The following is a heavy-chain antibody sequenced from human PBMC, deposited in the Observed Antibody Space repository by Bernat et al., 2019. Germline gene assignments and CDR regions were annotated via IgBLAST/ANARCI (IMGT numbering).Heavy chain of an antibody. V-gene: IGHV2-5*02. CDR2: IYWDDNK. CDR1: GFSLSTSGVG. CDR3: AHASLLRSRLKDLGGFDM. J-gene: IGHJ3*02. D-gene: IGHD2-15*01. Sequence: QITLKESDPTLVKPTQTLTLTCTFSGFSLSTSGVGVGWIRQPPGKALEWLAVIYWDDNKRYSPSLESRLTIIKDSSKNQVVLIMTNMDPVDTATYSCAHASLLRSRLKDLGGFDMWGQGTMVTVSS.